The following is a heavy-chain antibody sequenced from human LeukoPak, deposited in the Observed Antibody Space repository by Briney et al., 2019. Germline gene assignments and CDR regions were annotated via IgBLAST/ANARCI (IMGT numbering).Heavy chain of an antibody. CDR3: AATVRGVIYY. CDR1: GGSFSGYY. D-gene: IGHD3-10*01. V-gene: IGHV4-34*01. J-gene: IGHJ4*02. CDR2: INHSGST. Sequence: SETLSLTCAVYGGSFSGYYWSWIRQPPGKGLEWIGEINHSGSTNYNPSLKSRVTISVDTSKNQFSLKLSSVTAADTAVYYCAATVRGVIYYWGQGTLVTVSS.